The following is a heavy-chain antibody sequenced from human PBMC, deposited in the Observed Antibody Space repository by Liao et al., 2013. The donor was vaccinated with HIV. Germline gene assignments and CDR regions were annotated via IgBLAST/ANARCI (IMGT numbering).Heavy chain of an antibody. J-gene: IGHJ3*02. CDR1: GGSIRNSNYY. D-gene: IGHD2-21*01. Sequence: QLQLQESGPGLVKPSETLSLTCNVSGGSIRNSNYYWGWIRQPPGKGLEWIGSIYYSGSTYYNPSLKSRVTISEDTSKNQFSLKLSSVTAADTAVYYCARGDIVVVIAAPFDIWGQGTMVTVSS. CDR3: ARGDIVVVIAAPFDI. V-gene: IGHV4-39*07. CDR2: IYYSGST.